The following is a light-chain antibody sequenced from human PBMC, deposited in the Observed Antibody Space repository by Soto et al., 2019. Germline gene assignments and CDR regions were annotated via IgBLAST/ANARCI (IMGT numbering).Light chain of an antibody. J-gene: IGLJ1*01. CDR1: SSDAGGSKY. CDR2: DVS. CDR3: SSYGGSSSALSV. Sequence: QSALTQPASVSGSPGQSITISCTGTSSDAGGSKYVSWYQQHPGQAPKLMIYDVSNRPSGISDRFSGSKSGYTASLTISGLQTEDEADYYCSSYGGSSSALSVFGTGTKVTVL. V-gene: IGLV2-14*03.